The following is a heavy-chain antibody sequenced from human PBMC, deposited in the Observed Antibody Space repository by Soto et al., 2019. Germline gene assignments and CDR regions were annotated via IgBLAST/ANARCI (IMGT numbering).Heavy chain of an antibody. Sequence: GASVKVSCKASGYTFTSYGISCVRQAPGQGLEWMGWISAYNGNTNYAQKLQGRVTMTTDTSTSTAYMELRSLRSDDTAVYYCARSGYCSSTSCYLDNWFDPWVQGTLVTVSS. CDR3: ARSGYCSSTSCYLDNWFDP. V-gene: IGHV1-18*01. CDR1: GYTFTSYG. D-gene: IGHD2-2*03. J-gene: IGHJ5*02. CDR2: ISAYNGNT.